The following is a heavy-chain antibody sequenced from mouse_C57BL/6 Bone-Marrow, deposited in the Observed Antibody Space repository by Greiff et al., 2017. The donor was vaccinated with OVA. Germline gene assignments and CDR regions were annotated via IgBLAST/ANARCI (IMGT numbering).Heavy chain of an antibody. V-gene: IGHV1-74*01. CDR2: LHTSDSDT. J-gene: IGHJ2*01. CDR1: GYTFNSYW. Sequence: VQLPQPGADLLKPGASVKVSCKASGYTFNSYWMPWVKQRPGQGLEWIGTLHTSDSDTNYNQKFKGKATLTVDKSSSTAYMQLSSLTSEDSAVYYCAVVAGDWGQGTTLTVSS. D-gene: IGHD1-1*01. CDR3: AVVAGD.